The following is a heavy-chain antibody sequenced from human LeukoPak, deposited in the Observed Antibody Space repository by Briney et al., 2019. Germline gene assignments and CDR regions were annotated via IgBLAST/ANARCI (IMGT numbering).Heavy chain of an antibody. CDR3: ASTHAGELPVP. Sequence: GGFLRLSCAASGFTFSSYSMNWVRQAPGKGLEWVSSISSSSSYIYYADSVKGRFTISRDNAKNSLYLQMNSLRAEDTAVYYCASTHAGELPVPWGQGTLVTVSS. J-gene: IGHJ5*02. V-gene: IGHV3-21*01. CDR2: ISSSSSYI. CDR1: GFTFSSYS. D-gene: IGHD1-26*01.